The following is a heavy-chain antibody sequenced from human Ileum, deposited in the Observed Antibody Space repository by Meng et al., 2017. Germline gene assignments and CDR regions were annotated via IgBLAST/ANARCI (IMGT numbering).Heavy chain of an antibody. V-gene: IGHV3-33*01. CDR3: ARYRSGSSDY. CDR1: GFTFRSDG. J-gene: IGHJ4*02. D-gene: IGHD6-19*01. Sequence: GQVVELGGGLVQPGTSLRLSCAASGFTFRSDGMHWVRQAPGKGLEWVAVIWFDGSKTYYADSVKGRFTVSRDNSKNTLYLQMNSLRADDTAVYYCARYRSGSSDYWGPGTLVTVSS. CDR2: IWFDGSKT.